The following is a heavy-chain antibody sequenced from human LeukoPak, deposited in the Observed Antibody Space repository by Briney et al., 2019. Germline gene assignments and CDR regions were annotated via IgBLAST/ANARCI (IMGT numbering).Heavy chain of an antibody. CDR2: INHSGST. CDR1: GGSFSGYY. D-gene: IGHD3-22*01. CDR3: ASGSYYYDSSGSQSDY. Sequence: SETLSLTCAVYGGSFSGYYWSWLRQPPGKGLEWIGEINHSGSTNYNPSLKSRVTISVDTSKNQFSLKLSSVTAADTAVYYCASGSYYYDSSGSQSDYWGQGTLVTVSS. J-gene: IGHJ4*02. V-gene: IGHV4-34*01.